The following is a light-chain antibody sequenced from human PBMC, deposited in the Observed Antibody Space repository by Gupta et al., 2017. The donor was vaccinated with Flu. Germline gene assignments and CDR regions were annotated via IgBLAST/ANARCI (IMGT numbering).Light chain of an antibody. CDR3: TRRSDWAPIT. CDR2: DAS. V-gene: IGKV3-11*01. CDR1: QSVSSY. Sequence: EIVLTQSPATLSFSPGERATRSCRASQSVSSYLDWYQQTPGQAPRLLTYDASNRDTGITARFTGSENRKCFTLTISSRKPEHFAVYYSTRRSDWAPITSGQAT. J-gene: IGKJ5*01.